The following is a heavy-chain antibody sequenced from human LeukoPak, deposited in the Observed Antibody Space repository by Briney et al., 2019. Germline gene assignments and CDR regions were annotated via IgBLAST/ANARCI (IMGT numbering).Heavy chain of an antibody. Sequence: GGSLRLSCAASGFTVSSNYMSWVRQAPGKGLEWVSVIYSGGSTYYADSVKGRFTISRDSSKNTLYLQMNSLRAEDTAVYYCARVRGVNDYTDYWGQGTLVTVSS. CDR3: ARVRGVNDYTDY. D-gene: IGHD4-11*01. CDR1: GFTVSSNY. CDR2: IYSGGST. J-gene: IGHJ4*02. V-gene: IGHV3-66*02.